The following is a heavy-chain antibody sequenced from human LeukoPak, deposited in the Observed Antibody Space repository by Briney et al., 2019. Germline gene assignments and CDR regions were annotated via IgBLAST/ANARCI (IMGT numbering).Heavy chain of an antibody. D-gene: IGHD3-10*01. CDR3: ARARSTGSYYNAAY. CDR1: GYTFTSYD. V-gene: IGHV1-2*02. Sequence: ASVKVSCKASGYTFTSYDINWVRQATGQGLEWMGWINPNSGGTNYAQKFQGRVTMTRDTSISTAYMELSRLRSDDTAVYYCARARSTGSYYNAAYWGQGTLVTVSS. J-gene: IGHJ4*02. CDR2: INPNSGGT.